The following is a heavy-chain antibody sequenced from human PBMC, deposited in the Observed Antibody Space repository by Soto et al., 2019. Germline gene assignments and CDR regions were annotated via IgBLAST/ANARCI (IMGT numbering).Heavy chain of an antibody. J-gene: IGHJ6*02. Sequence: LSLTCAVSGYSISSGYYWGWIRQPPGKGLEWIGSIYHSGSTYYNPSLKSRVTISVDTSKNQFSLKLSSVTAADTAVYYCARHVSNHGSGSLIGYTGMNYYYYGMDVWGQGTTVTVSS. CDR2: IYHSGST. CDR1: GYSISSGYY. D-gene: IGHD3-10*01. V-gene: IGHV4-38-2*01. CDR3: ARHVSNHGSGSLIGYTGMNYYYYGMDV.